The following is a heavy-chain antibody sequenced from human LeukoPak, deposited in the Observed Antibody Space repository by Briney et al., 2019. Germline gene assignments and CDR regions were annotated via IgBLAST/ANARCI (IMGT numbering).Heavy chain of an antibody. Sequence: GASVKVSCKASGYTFTSYDINWVRQATGQGLEWMGWMNPNSGNTGYAQKFQGRVTITRNTSISTAYMELSSLRSEDTAVYYCARELTIVRGAKTPFDYWGQGTLVTVSS. CDR1: GYTFTSYD. J-gene: IGHJ4*02. D-gene: IGHD3-10*01. V-gene: IGHV1-8*03. CDR3: ARELTIVRGAKTPFDY. CDR2: MNPNSGNT.